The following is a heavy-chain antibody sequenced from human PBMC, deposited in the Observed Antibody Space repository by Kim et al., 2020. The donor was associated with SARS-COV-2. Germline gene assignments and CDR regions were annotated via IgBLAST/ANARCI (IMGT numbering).Heavy chain of an antibody. D-gene: IGHD3-3*01. V-gene: IGHV3-74*01. CDR1: GFTFSSYW. CDR3: ARGVLNYDFWSGYYDGWWYFDL. J-gene: IGHJ2*01. Sequence: GGSLRLSCAASGFTFSSYWMHWVRQAPGKGLVWVSRINSDGSSTSYADSVKGRFTISRDNAKNTLYLQMNSLRAEDTAVYYCARGVLNYDFWSGYYDGWWYFDLWGRGTLVTVSS. CDR2: INSDGSST.